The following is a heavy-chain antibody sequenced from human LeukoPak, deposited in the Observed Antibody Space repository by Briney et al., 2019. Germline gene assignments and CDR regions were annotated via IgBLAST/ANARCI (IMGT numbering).Heavy chain of an antibody. CDR2: TYYRSKWYN. Sequence: SQACSLTFAISGDSVSSNSAAWSWIRQSPSIGLQWLGRTYYRSKWYNDYAVSVKSRITLNPDTSKNQFSLQLNSVTPEDTAVYYCARGIRNFEYWGQGTLVTVSS. CDR1: GDSVSSNSAA. CDR3: ARGIRNFEY. D-gene: IGHD5-18*01. V-gene: IGHV6-1*01. J-gene: IGHJ4*02.